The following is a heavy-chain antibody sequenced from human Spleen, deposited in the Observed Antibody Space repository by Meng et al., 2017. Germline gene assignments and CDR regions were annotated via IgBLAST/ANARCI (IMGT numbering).Heavy chain of an antibody. CDR2: ITWNGGTI. D-gene: IGHD6-19*01. J-gene: IGHJ6*02. CDR1: GFTFAEYA. CDR3: ARGEQWLARSDDYYYYGMDV. Sequence: SLKISCVASGFTFAEYAMHWVRQAPGKGLEWVSGITWNGGTIHYADSVKGRFAISRDNAKNSLYLQMNSLRAEDTAVYYCARGEQWLARSDDYYYYGMDVWGQGTTVTVSS. V-gene: IGHV3-9*01.